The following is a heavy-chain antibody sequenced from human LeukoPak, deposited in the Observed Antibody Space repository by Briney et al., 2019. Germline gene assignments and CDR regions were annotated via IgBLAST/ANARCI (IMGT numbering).Heavy chain of an antibody. J-gene: IGHJ3*02. CDR1: GYTFTSYY. Sequence: ASVKVSCKASGYTFTSYYLHWVRQAPGQGLEWMGVITASGGGTTYAQKFQGRVTMTRDTSSSTVYMELTSLRAEDTAVYYCAKDQGYCSSTSCYLVFLDAFDIWGQGTMVTVSS. V-gene: IGHV1-46*01. CDR2: ITASGGGT. D-gene: IGHD2-2*01. CDR3: AKDQGYCSSTSCYLVFLDAFDI.